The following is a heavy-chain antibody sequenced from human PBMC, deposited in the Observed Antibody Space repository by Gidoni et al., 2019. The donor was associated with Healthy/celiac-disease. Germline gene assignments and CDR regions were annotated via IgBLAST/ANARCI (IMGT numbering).Heavy chain of an antibody. CDR3: AKSGWELLLGRAFDY. Sequence: EVQLVESGGGLVQPGRSLRLSCAASGFTFDDYAMHWVRQVPGKGLEWVSSISWNSNSIDYADSVKGRFTISRDNAKNSLYLQMNSLRPEDTALYYCAKSGWELLLGRAFDYWGQGTLVTVSS. V-gene: IGHV3-9*01. D-gene: IGHD1-26*01. CDR2: ISWNSNSI. J-gene: IGHJ4*02. CDR1: GFTFDDYA.